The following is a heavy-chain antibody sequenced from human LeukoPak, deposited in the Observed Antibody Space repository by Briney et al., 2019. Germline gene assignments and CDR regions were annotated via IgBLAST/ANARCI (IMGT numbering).Heavy chain of an antibody. CDR3: AREGRTYCTNGVCSKGGYFDY. CDR1: GFAFSSYG. CDR2: ISYDGSNK. V-gene: IGHV3-30*03. J-gene: IGHJ4*02. D-gene: IGHD2-8*01. Sequence: GGSLRLSCAASGFAFSSYGMHWVRQAPGKGLEWVAVISYDGSNKYYADSVKGRFTISRDNSKNTLYLQMNSLRAEDTAVYYCAREGRTYCTNGVCSKGGYFDYWGQGTLVTVSS.